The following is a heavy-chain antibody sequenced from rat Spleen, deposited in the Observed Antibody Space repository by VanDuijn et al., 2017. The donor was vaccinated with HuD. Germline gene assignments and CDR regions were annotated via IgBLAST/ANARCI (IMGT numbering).Heavy chain of an antibody. CDR3: ASVGTTLDA. D-gene: IGHD1-5*01. V-gene: IGHV5-29*01. CDR2: ISYDGITT. J-gene: IGHJ4*01. CDR1: GFTFNNYG. Sequence: EVQLVESDGGLVQPGRSLKLSCAASGFTFNNYGMAWVRQVPTKGLEWVAAISYDGITTYYRDSVRGRFTISSDNAKTTLYLRMDSLRSEDTATYYCASVGTTLDAWGQGASVTVSS.